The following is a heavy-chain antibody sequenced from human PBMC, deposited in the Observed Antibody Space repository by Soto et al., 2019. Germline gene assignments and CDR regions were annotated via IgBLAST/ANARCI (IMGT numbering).Heavy chain of an antibody. Sequence: ILSCAASGFTFSSYAMSWVRQAPGKGLEWVSTISGSGGSTYYADSVKGRFSISRDNSKNTLYLQMNSLRAEDTAVYYCAKERRDCSSTTCYFGFGPWGQGTLVTVSS. CDR2: ISGSGGST. CDR3: AKERRDCSSTTCYFGFGP. V-gene: IGHV3-23*01. J-gene: IGHJ5*02. D-gene: IGHD2-2*01. CDR1: GFTFSSYA.